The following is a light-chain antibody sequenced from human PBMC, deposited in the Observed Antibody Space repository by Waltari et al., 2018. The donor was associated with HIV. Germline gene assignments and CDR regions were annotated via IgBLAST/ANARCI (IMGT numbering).Light chain of an antibody. CDR1: QSISYW. V-gene: IGKV1-5*03. Sequence: DIQMTQSPSTLSASIGDRVTVTCRASQSISYWLAWYQQKPGTAPKLLIHKASSLKSGVPARFIGSGSGTEFTLTINSLQPDDFATYYCQQYNSYPWTFGQGTEVEVK. CDR2: KAS. CDR3: QQYNSYPWT. J-gene: IGKJ1*01.